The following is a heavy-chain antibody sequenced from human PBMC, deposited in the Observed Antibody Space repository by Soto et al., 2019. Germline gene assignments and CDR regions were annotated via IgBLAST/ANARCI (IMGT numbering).Heavy chain of an antibody. V-gene: IGHV4-39*01. Sequence: QLQLQESGPGLVKPSETLSLTCTVSGGSISSSSYYWGWIRQPPGKGLEWIGSIYYSGSTYYNPSLKSRVTISVDTSKNQFSLKLSSVTAADTAVYYCARQWRDYGDYVFDYWGQGTLVTVSS. CDR1: GGSISSSSYY. CDR3: ARQWRDYGDYVFDY. D-gene: IGHD4-17*01. J-gene: IGHJ4*02. CDR2: IYYSGST.